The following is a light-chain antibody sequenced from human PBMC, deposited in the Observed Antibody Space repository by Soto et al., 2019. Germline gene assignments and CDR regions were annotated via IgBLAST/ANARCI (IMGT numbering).Light chain of an antibody. CDR3: QQFSSSPPQT. J-gene: IGKJ1*01. V-gene: IGKV3-20*01. CDR1: QSVSSNY. Sequence: EIVLTQSPGTLSLSPGERATLSRRASQSVSSNYLVWYQQKPGQAPRLLIHGTSNRATGIPDRFRDSGSGTDFTLTISRLEPEDSAVYYGQQFSSSPPQTFGQGTKVEIK. CDR2: GTS.